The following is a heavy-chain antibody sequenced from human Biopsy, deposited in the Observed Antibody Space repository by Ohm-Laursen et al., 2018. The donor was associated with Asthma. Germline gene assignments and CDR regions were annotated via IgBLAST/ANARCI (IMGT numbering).Heavy chain of an antibody. CDR1: GGTFNTYV. V-gene: IGHV1-69*13. D-gene: IGHD2-15*01. CDR3: ARKAGSCISRSCYSLDF. CDR2: INPVFGTT. J-gene: IGHJ4*02. Sequence: SVKVSCKSLGGTFNTYVIGWVRQAPGQGLEWMGGINPVFGTTTYPQKFQDRVTITADDSTSTVYMELSSLRSEDTAVYYCARKAGSCISRSCYSLDFWGQGTLVTVSP.